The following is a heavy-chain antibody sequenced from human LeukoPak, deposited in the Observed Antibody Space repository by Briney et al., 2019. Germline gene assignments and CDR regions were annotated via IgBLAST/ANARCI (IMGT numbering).Heavy chain of an antibody. CDR3: AREKAVAGVEGIDY. J-gene: IGHJ4*02. CDR2: ISSSSSYI. CDR1: AFTFSSYS. D-gene: IGHD6-19*01. Sequence: GGSLRLSCAASAFTFSSYSVNWVRQAPGKGLEWVSSISSSSSYIYYADSVKGRFTISRDNAKNSLYLQMNSLRAEDTAVYYCAREKAVAGVEGIDYWGQGTLVTVSS. V-gene: IGHV3-21*01.